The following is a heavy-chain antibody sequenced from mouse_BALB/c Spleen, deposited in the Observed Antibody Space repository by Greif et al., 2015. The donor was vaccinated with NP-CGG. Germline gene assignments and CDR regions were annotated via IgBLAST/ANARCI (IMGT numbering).Heavy chain of an antibody. J-gene: IGHJ2*01. CDR2: IYPGDGDT. V-gene: IGHV1-87*01. Sequence: VQLVESGAELARPGASVKLSCKASGYTFTSYWMQWVKQRPGQGLEWIGAIYPGDGDTRYTQKFKGKATLTADKSSSTAYMQLSSLASEDSAVYYCARGYYDYEVDYWGQGTTLTVSS. D-gene: IGHD2-4*01. CDR1: GYTFTSYW. CDR3: ARGYYDYEVDY.